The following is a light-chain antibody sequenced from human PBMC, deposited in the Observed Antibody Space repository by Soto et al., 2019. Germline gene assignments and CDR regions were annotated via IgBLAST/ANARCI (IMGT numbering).Light chain of an antibody. J-gene: IGKJ2*01. CDR2: RAT. CDR1: QSVNNR. CDR3: QQYNAWPPHT. V-gene: IGKV3D-15*01. Sequence: VMTQFPATLSASPGERVALSCRPSQSVNNRLAWYQQRPGQAPRLLIYRATLRAAGVPDRFTGRGSGTDFTLIITSLQSEDYGVYYCQQYNAWPPHTFGQGTRVE.